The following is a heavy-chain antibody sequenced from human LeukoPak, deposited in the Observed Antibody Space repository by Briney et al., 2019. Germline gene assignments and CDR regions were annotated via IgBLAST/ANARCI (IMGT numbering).Heavy chain of an antibody. CDR1: GFTFSSYW. CDR2: IKEDGSEK. V-gene: IGHV3-7*01. Sequence: GGSLRLSCATSGFTFSSYWMNWVRQAPGKGLEWVANIKEDGSEKYYVDSVKGRFTISRDNAKNTLYLQVNSLRAEDTAVYYCARSEGGYGDYVSPGDYWGQGTLVTVSS. J-gene: IGHJ4*02. D-gene: IGHD4-17*01. CDR3: ARSEGGYGDYVSPGDY.